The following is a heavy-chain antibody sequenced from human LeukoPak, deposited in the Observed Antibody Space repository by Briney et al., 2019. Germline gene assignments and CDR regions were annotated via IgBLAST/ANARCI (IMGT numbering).Heavy chain of an antibody. CDR2: INPNSGGT. CDR3: ARDDSPYRTSWYGWFDP. CDR1: AYTFTGYY. Sequence: ASVKDSCKASAYTFTGYYMHWVRQAPGQGLEWMGWINPNSGGTNYAQKFQGRVTMTRDTSISTAYMELSRLRSDDTAVYYCARDDSPYRTSWYGWFDPWGQGTLVTVSS. V-gene: IGHV1-2*02. D-gene: IGHD6-13*01. J-gene: IGHJ5*02.